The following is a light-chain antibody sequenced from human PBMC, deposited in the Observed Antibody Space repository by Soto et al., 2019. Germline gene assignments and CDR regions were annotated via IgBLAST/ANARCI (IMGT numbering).Light chain of an antibody. CDR2: GAS. CDR1: RSISPW. V-gene: IGKV1-5*01. J-gene: IGKJ1*01. CDR3: QQYSSSTT. Sequence: DIQMTHSPSTLSAAVGASLSIGCRASRSISPWLAWYQQKPGKPPNLLIYGASSLAAGVPSRFSGSGSGTDFTLTISSLQPDDFASYYCQQYSSSTTFGQGTKVDI.